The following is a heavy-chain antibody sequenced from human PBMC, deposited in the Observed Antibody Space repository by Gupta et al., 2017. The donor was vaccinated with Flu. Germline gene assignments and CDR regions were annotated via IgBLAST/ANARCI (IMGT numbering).Heavy chain of an antibody. V-gene: IGHV3-7*01. CDR3: VRNRGWQQFDY. J-gene: IGHJ4*02. CDR1: GFTFRNYW. D-gene: IGHD5-24*01. CDR2: IAADDSVK. Sequence: EEQLMESGGGLVQPGGSLRLSCAASGFTFRNYWMDWVRQAPGKGLEWVANIAADDSVKNYADSVKGRSTISRDDAKNSMYLQMNSLRAEDTAVYYCVRNRGWQQFDYWGQGALVTVSS.